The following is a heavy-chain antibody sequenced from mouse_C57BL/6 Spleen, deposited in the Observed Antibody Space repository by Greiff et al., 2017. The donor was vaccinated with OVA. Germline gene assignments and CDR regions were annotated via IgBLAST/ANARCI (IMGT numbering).Heavy chain of an antibody. CDR3: ARPLNWENWYFDV. D-gene: IGHD4-1*01. J-gene: IGHJ1*03. CDR1: GYSITSGYY. Sequence: ESGPGLVKPSQSLSLTCSVTGYSITSGYYWNWIRQFPGNKLEWMGYISYDGSNNYNPSLKNRISITRDTSKNQFFLKLNSVTTEDTATYYGARPLNWENWYFDVWGTGTTVTVSS. CDR2: ISYDGSN. V-gene: IGHV3-6*01.